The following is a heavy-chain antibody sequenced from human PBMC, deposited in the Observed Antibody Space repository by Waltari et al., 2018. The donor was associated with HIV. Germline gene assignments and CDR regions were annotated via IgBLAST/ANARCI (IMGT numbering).Heavy chain of an antibody. J-gene: IGHJ4*02. V-gene: IGHV4-34*02. Sequence: QEQLQQWGAGLSTASETLSLTCAVYGDSFNDYHWTWIRQFPGEGLEWIGEINHNGRANYNPSLKSRLTMSVDISKNQFSLKLSSVTAADTAIYYCARARLLNLDPHYFDQWGQGTQVTVYS. CDR1: GDSFNDYH. CDR3: ARARLLNLDPHYFDQ. CDR2: INHNGRA. D-gene: IGHD3-10*01.